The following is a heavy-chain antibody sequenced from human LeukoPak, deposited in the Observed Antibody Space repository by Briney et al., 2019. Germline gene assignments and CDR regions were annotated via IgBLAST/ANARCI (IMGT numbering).Heavy chain of an antibody. D-gene: IGHD3-22*01. J-gene: IGHJ4*02. V-gene: IGHV3-23*01. Sequence: GGSLRLSCAASGFTFSSYAMSWVRQAPGKGLEWVSAISGSGGSTYYADSVKGRFIISRDNSKNTLYLQMNSLRAEDTAVYYCARHQDYYDSSGYTHWGQGTLVTVSS. CDR1: GFTFSSYA. CDR3: ARHQDYYDSSGYTH. CDR2: ISGSGGST.